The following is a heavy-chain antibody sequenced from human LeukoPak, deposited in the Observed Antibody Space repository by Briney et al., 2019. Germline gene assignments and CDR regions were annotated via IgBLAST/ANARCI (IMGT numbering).Heavy chain of an antibody. CDR1: GGSFSGYY. J-gene: IGHJ4*02. CDR3: ARRARGSWPDY. CDR2: INHSGST. D-gene: IGHD6-13*01. Sequence: PSETLSLTCAVYGGSFSGYYWSGIGQPPGRGREWIGEINHSGSTNYNPSLKSRVTISVDTSENQFSLKLSSVTAADTAVYYCARRARGSWPDYWGQGTLVTVSS. V-gene: IGHV4-34*01.